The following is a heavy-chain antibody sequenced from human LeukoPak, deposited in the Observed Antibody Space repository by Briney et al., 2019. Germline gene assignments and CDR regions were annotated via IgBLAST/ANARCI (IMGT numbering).Heavy chain of an antibody. D-gene: IGHD3-22*01. CDR3: AKVEVITTFFFSAFDY. CDR2: ISSSGSTI. V-gene: IGHV3-48*04. CDR1: GFTFSSYA. Sequence: GGSLRLSCAASGFTFSSYAMSWVRQAPGKGLEWVSYISSSGSTIYYADSVKGRFTISRDNAKNSLYLQMNSLRAEDTAVYYCAKVEVITTFFFSAFDYWGQGTLVTVSS. J-gene: IGHJ4*02.